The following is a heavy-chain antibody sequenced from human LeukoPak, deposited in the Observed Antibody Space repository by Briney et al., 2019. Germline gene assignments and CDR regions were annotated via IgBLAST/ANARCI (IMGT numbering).Heavy chain of an antibody. D-gene: IGHD2-2*01. CDR3: ARDHCTSNSCYEDFYYGMDV. CDR1: GYTFTDYY. Sequence: ASVKVSCKASGYTFTDYYAHWVRQAPGQGLEWMGWINPNSGGTEYAQKFQGRVTMTRDTSISTAYMDLSRLGSDDTAMYYCARDHCTSNSCYEDFYYGMDVWGQGTTVTVSS. CDR2: INPNSGGT. J-gene: IGHJ6*02. V-gene: IGHV1-2*02.